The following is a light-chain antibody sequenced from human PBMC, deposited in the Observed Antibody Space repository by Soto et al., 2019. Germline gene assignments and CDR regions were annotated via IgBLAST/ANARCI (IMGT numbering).Light chain of an antibody. Sequence: EIVMTQSPATLSVSPGERATLSCRASQSVSNNLAWYQKKPGQAPRLLIYGASTRATGIPARFSGSGSGTEFTLTLSSLQYEDFAVYYCQQYNTWWTFGQGTRVEIK. CDR2: GAS. V-gene: IGKV3-15*01. CDR3: QQYNTWWT. CDR1: QSVSNN. J-gene: IGKJ1*01.